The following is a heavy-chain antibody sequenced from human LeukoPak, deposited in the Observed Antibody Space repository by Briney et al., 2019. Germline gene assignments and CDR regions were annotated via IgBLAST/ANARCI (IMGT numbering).Heavy chain of an antibody. J-gene: IGHJ4*02. V-gene: IGHV4-31*03. CDR3: AREGDGSLKFDY. D-gene: IGHD3-10*01. Sequence: SETLSVTCTVSGGSISSAGYYWSWIRQHPGKGLEWIGYIYFSGSTFYNPSLRSRLTISVDTSKNQFSLKVKSVTAADTAVYYCAREGDGSLKFDYWGQGTLVTVSS. CDR2: IYFSGST. CDR1: GGSISSAGYY.